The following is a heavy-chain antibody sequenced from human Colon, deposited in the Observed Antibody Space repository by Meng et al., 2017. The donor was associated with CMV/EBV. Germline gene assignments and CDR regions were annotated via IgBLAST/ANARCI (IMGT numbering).Heavy chain of an antibody. CDR1: GGSFRGYY. CDR2: INHSGST. J-gene: IGHJ5*02. CDR3: ARAGRGWFDP. V-gene: IGHV4-34*01. Sequence: SETLSLTCAVYGGSFRGYYWSWIRQPPGKGLEWIGEINHSGSTNYNPSLKSRVTISVDTSKNQFSLKLSSVTAAATALYYCARAGRGWFDPWGQGTLVTVSS. D-gene: IGHD1-26*01.